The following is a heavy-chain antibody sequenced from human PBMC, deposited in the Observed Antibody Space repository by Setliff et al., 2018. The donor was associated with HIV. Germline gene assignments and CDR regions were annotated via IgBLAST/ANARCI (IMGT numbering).Heavy chain of an antibody. CDR1: GGTFSSYA. CDR3: ASGYDFWSGYYYDY. V-gene: IGHV1-69*06. Sequence: GASVKVSCKASGGTFSSYAISWVRQAPGQGLEWMGRIIPIFGTANYAQKFQGRVTITADKSTSTAYMELSSLRSEDTAVYYCASGYDFWSGYYYDYWGQGTLVTVPQ. CDR2: IIPIFGTA. J-gene: IGHJ4*02. D-gene: IGHD3-3*01.